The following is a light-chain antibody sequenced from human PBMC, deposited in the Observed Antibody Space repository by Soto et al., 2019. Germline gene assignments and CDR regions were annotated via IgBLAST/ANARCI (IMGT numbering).Light chain of an antibody. J-gene: IGKJ2*01. V-gene: IGKV3-15*01. CDR2: GAS. Sequence: EIVMTQSPATLSVSPGERAILSCRASQTVASNVAWYKQKPGRAPRLLIHGASTRATGVSARFSGSGSGTELTLTISSLQSEDFAVYYCQQYHNWPPQYTFGQGTKLQIK. CDR1: QTVASN. CDR3: QQYHNWPPQYT.